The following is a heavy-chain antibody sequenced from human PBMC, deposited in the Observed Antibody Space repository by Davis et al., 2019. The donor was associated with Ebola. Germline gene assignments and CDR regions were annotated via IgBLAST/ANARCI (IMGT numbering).Heavy chain of an antibody. CDR1: GFTFSDYY. Sequence: GGSLRLSCAASGFTFSDYYMHWIRQPPGKGLEWVSYISSTGSSIYYADSVKGRVTISRDNAKNSLYLQMNSLRAEDTAVYYCAKDNYDSSGYYYAGIDYWGQGTLVTVSS. CDR3: AKDNYDSSGYYYAGIDY. V-gene: IGHV3-11*04. CDR2: ISSTGSSI. J-gene: IGHJ4*02. D-gene: IGHD3-22*01.